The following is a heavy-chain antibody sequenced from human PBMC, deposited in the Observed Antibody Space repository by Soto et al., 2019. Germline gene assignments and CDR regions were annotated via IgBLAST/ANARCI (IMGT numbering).Heavy chain of an antibody. V-gene: IGHV4-39*01. CDR3: ARHSLALRKNNWFDP. CDR1: GDSIISSDFY. D-gene: IGHD3-3*02. CDR2: IFYLGSS. Sequence: PSATLSLTCTVSGDSIISSDFYWGRVRQPPGKGLEWIGSIFYLGSSYYNPSLKSRITMSVDTSKDQFSLRLRSVTAADTALYFCARHSLALRKNNWFDPWGQGIMVTVSS. J-gene: IGHJ5*02.